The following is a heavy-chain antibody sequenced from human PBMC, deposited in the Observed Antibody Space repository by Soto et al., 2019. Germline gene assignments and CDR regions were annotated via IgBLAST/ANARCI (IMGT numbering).Heavy chain of an antibody. CDR2: INSDGSST. Sequence: GGSLRLSCAASGFTFSSYWMHWVRQAPGKGLVWVSRINSDGSSTSYADSVKGRFTISRDNAKNTLYLQMNSLRAEDTAVYYCARERRYFDWGPAFYYYYGMDVWGQGTTVTVSS. J-gene: IGHJ6*02. D-gene: IGHD3-9*01. V-gene: IGHV3-74*01. CDR3: ARERRYFDWGPAFYYYYGMDV. CDR1: GFTFSSYW.